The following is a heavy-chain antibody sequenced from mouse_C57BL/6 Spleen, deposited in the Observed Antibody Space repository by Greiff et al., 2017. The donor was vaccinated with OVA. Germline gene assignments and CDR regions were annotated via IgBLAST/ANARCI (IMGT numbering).Heavy chain of an antibody. D-gene: IGHD2-3*01. CDR2: INPGSGGT. Sequence: VQLQQSGAELVRPGTSVKVSCKASGYAFTNYLIEWVKQRPGQGLEWIGVINPGSGGTNYNEKFKGKATLTADKSSSTAYMQLSSLTSEDSAVYFCARWDYDGYPWFAYWGQGTLVTVSA. CDR3: ARWDYDGYPWFAY. J-gene: IGHJ3*01. CDR1: GYAFTNYL. V-gene: IGHV1-54*01.